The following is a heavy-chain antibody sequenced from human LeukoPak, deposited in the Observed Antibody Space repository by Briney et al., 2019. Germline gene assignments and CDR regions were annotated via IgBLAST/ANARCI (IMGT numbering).Heavy chain of an antibody. CDR3: TRAPSGSGLPPDY. J-gene: IGHJ4*02. Sequence: GGSLRLSCTASGFTFGDYAMSWFRQAPGKGLEWVGFIRSKAYGGTTEYAASVKGRFTISRDDSKSIAYLQMNSLKTEDTAVYYCTRAPSGSGLPPDYWGQGTLVTVSS. D-gene: IGHD3-10*01. CDR1: GFTFGDYA. CDR2: IRSKAYGGTT. V-gene: IGHV3-49*03.